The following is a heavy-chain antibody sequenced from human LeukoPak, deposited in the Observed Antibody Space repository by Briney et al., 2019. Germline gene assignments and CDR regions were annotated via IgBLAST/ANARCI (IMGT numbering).Heavy chain of an antibody. J-gene: IGHJ4*02. CDR2: IYYSGST. D-gene: IGHD4-23*01. V-gene: IGHV4-59*01. Sequence: SETLSLTCTVAAGSISIYYWSWIRQPPGKGLEWIGYIYYSGSTNYNPSLKSRVTISVDTSKNQFSLKLSSVTAADTAVYYCVADGGNSYWGQGTLVTVSS. CDR3: VADGGNSY. CDR1: AGSISIYY.